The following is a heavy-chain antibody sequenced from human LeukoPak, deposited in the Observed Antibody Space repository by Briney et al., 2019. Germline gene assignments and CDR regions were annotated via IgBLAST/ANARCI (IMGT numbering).Heavy chain of an antibody. V-gene: IGHV3-13*01. D-gene: IGHD2-15*01. CDR3: ARWDRRICSGGSCYGGGDYYGMDV. CDR2: IGTAGDT. CDR1: GFTFSSYW. Sequence: GGSLRLSCAASGFTFSSYWMHWVRQAPGKGLVWVSAIGTAGDTYYPGSVKGRFTISRENAKNSLYLQMNSLRAGDTAVYYCARWDRRICSGGSCYGGGDYYGMDVWGQRTTVTVSS. J-gene: IGHJ6*02.